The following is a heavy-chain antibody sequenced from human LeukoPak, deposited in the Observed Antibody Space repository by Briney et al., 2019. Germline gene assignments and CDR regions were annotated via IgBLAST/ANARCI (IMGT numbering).Heavy chain of an antibody. J-gene: IGHJ6*03. CDR2: MNPNSGNT. CDR3: AREVVTRAEGGHYYYYMDV. D-gene: IGHD4-23*01. CDR1: GYTFTSYD. V-gene: IGHV1-8*03. Sequence: GASVKVSCKASGYTFTSYDINWVRQATGQGLEWMGWMNPNSGNTGYAQKFQGRVTITRNTSISTAYMELSSLRSEDTAVYYCAREVVTRAEGGHYYYYMDVWGKGTTVTVSS.